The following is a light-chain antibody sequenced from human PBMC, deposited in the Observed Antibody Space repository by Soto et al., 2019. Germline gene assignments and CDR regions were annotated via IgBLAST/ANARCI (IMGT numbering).Light chain of an antibody. Sequence: QSVLTQPPSVSAAPRQRVTISCSGSSSNIGDNYINWYQQVPGKAPKLLIYHDDLLSAGVSDRFSGSKSGTSAFLAISDLQSEDEADYYCAAWDDSLNALFGTGTKVTVL. CDR2: HDD. CDR1: SSNIGDNY. J-gene: IGLJ1*01. CDR3: AAWDDSLNAL. V-gene: IGLV1-36*01.